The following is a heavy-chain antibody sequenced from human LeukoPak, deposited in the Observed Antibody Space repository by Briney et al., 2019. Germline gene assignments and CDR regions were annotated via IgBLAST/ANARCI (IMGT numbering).Heavy chain of an antibody. CDR2: TCYRSKWYN. CDR3: ARDVRTVVGA. V-gene: IGHV6-1*01. CDR1: GDSVSSNSAA. Sequence: SQTLTLTCAISGDSVSSNSAAWNWITQSPSRGLDWLGRTCYRSKWYNDYAVSVESRITINPDISKNQFSLQLNSVTPEDTAVYYWARDVRTVVGAWGQGALVTVSS. D-gene: IGHD2-15*01. J-gene: IGHJ5*02.